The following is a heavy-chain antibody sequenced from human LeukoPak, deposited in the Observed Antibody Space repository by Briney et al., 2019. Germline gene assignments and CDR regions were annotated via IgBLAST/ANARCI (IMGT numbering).Heavy chain of an antibody. Sequence: ASVKVSCKASGYTFTGYYMHWVRQAPGQGLEWVGWINPNSGGTNYAQKFQGRVTMTRDTSISTACMELSRLRSDDTAVYYCARAGYSYDNWFDPWGQGTLVTVSS. CDR2: INPNSGGT. CDR3: ARAGYSYDNWFDP. D-gene: IGHD5-18*01. J-gene: IGHJ5*02. V-gene: IGHV1-2*02. CDR1: GYTFTGYY.